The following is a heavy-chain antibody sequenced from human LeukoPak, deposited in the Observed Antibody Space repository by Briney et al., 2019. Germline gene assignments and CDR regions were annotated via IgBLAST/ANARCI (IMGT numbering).Heavy chain of an antibody. V-gene: IGHV4-34*01. CDR1: GGSFSGYY. J-gene: IGHJ3*02. D-gene: IGHD4-17*01. CDR3: ARGGGTVSPFDI. Sequence: PSETLSLTCAVYGGSFSGYYWSWIRQPPGKGLEWIGEINHSGSTNYNPSLKSRVTISVDTSKNQFSLKLSSVTAADTAVYYCARGGGTVSPFDIWGRGTMVTVSS. CDR2: INHSGST.